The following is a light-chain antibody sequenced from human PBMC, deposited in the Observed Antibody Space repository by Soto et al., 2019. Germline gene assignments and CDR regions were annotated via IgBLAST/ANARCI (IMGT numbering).Light chain of an antibody. CDR1: SSNVGGYNY. Sequence: QSALTQPASVSGSPGQSITISCTGTSSNVGGYNYVSWYQQHPGKAPKLMIYAVSNRPSGVSNRFSGSKSGNTASLTISGLQAEDEADYYCSSYTSSSVPYVFGTGTQLTVL. CDR3: SSYTSSSVPYV. CDR2: AVS. V-gene: IGLV2-14*01. J-gene: IGLJ1*01.